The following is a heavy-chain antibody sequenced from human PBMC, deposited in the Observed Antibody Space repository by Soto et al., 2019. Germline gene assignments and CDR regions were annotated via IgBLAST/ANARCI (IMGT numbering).Heavy chain of an antibody. Sequence: QVQLVQSGAEVKKPGSSVKVSCKASGGTFSSYAISWVRQAPGQGLEWMGGIIPIFGTANYAQKFQGRVTITADEYTSTAYMELSSLRSEDTAVYYCARDTGGYDFWSGYYMDWFDPWGQGTLVTVSS. CDR2: IIPIFGTA. D-gene: IGHD3-3*01. V-gene: IGHV1-69*12. J-gene: IGHJ5*02. CDR3: ARDTGGYDFWSGYYMDWFDP. CDR1: GGTFSSYA.